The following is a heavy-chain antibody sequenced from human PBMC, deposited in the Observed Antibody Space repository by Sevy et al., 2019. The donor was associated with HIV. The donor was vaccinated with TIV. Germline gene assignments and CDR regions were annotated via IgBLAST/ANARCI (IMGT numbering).Heavy chain of an antibody. CDR1: GFIFSNYA. V-gene: IGHV3-30*04. CDR2: ISYDGSNK. J-gene: IGHJ4*02. Sequence: CLRLSCAASGFIFSNYAIHWVRRAPGKGLEWVAVISYDGSNKHYAASVKGRFTISRDNSRNTLFLQMNSLRLDDTAVYYCARDPTFSSDTCGYYPFDSWGQGTLVPVSS. D-gene: IGHD3-22*01. CDR3: ARDPTFSSDTCGYYPFDS.